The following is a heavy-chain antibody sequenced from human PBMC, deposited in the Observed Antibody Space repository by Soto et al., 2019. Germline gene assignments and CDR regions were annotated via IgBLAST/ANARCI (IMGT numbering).Heavy chain of an antibody. CDR1: GFTFSSYA. CDR3: AKVPDDVGGATMVYPYYFDY. J-gene: IGHJ4*02. V-gene: IGHV3-23*01. D-gene: IGHD1-26*01. Sequence: PGGSLRLSCAASGFTFSSYAMSWVRQAPGKGLEWVSAISGSGGSTYYADSVKGRFTISRDNSKNTLYLQMNSLRAEDTAVYYCAKVPDDVGGATMVYPYYFDYWGQGTLVTVSS. CDR2: ISGSGGST.